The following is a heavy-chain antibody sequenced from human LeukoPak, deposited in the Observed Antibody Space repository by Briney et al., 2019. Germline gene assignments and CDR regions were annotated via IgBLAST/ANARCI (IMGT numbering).Heavy chain of an antibody. CDR3: AKSNGYGLVDI. CDR2: INHSGST. V-gene: IGHV4-34*01. CDR1: GGSFSGYY. Sequence: SETLSLTCAVYGGSFSGYYWSWIRQPPGKGLEWIGEINHSGSTNYNPSLKSRVTISVDTSKNQFSLKLNSATAADTAVYYRAKSNGYGLVDIWGQGTMVTVSS. D-gene: IGHD3-10*01. J-gene: IGHJ3*02.